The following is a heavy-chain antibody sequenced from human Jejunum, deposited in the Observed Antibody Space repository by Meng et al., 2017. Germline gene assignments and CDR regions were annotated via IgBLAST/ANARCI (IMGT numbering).Heavy chain of an antibody. Sequence: SETLSLTCSVSGGSMSSGSYYWRWIRLPAGKGLEWIGRIYSTGATHFNPSLKSRVTISTDTSKNQFSLKLTSVTAADTALYYCARQMGSGTNSYDSWGQGTLVTVSS. V-gene: IGHV4-61*02. CDR3: ARQMGSGTNSYDS. D-gene: IGHD1-26*01. J-gene: IGHJ5*01. CDR2: IYSTGAT. CDR1: GGSMSSGSYY.